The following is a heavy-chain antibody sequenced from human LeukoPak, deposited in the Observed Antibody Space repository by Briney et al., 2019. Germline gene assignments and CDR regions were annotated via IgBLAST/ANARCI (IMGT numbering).Heavy chain of an antibody. CDR1: GFTFSSYA. J-gene: IGHJ4*02. CDR3: ARDQAGSGHYADY. D-gene: IGHD3-10*01. Sequence: GGSLRLSCAASGFTFSSYAMHWVRQAPGKGLEWLAYIRYDGSSKYYADFVKGRFTISRDYSKNTLYLHMNSLRAEDTAVYYCARDQAGSGHYADYWGQGTLVTVSS. CDR2: IRYDGSSK. V-gene: IGHV3-30*02.